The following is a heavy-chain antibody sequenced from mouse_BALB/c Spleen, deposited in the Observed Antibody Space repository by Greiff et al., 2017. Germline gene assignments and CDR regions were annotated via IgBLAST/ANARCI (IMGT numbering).Heavy chain of an antibody. CDR3: TRSSNWDEFAY. J-gene: IGHJ3*01. D-gene: IGHD4-1*01. CDR1: GYTFTSYW. V-gene: IGHV1-87*01. Sequence: VQLQQSGAELARPGASVKMSCTASGYTFTSYWMQWVKQRPGQGLEWMGAIYPGDGDTRYTQKFKGKATFTADKSSSTAYMQLSSLASEDSAVYYCTRSSNWDEFAYGGQGTLVTVSA. CDR2: IYPGDGDT.